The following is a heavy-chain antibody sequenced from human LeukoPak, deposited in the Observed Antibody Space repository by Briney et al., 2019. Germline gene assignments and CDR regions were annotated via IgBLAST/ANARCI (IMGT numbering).Heavy chain of an antibody. V-gene: IGHV3-53*01. CDR2: IYSGGYT. D-gene: IGHD3-3*01. CDR1: GFTVSSNY. Sequence: GGSLRLSCAASGFTVSSNYMSWVRQAPGKGPEWVSVIYSGGYTYYADSVKGRFTISRDNSKDTLYLQMSSLTAEDTAVYYCARGVLWSGYFYFDYWGQGTLVTVSS. CDR3: ARGVLWSGYFYFDY. J-gene: IGHJ4*02.